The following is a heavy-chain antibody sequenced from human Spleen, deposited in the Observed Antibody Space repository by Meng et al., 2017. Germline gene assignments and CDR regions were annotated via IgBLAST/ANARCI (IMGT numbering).Heavy chain of an antibody. CDR1: GGSISTSGYY. D-gene: IGHD3-22*01. CDR2: IGHSGFT. J-gene: IGHJ5*02. Sequence: QPQLQESGPGLVKPSEALSLTCSVSGGSISTSGYYWGWIRQPPGKGLEWIGSIGHSGFTYYTPSVKSRVTVSIDTPKSQFSLKLTSVTAADTAVYFCVRSSAWVRTGFDPWGQGTLVTVSS. V-gene: IGHV4-39*01. CDR3: VRSSAWVRTGFDP.